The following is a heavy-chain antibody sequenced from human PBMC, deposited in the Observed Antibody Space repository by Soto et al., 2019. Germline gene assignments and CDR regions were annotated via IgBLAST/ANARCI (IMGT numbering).Heavy chain of an antibody. CDR1: GYTFSHYV. V-gene: IGHV1-18*01. D-gene: IGHD3-10*01. J-gene: IGHJ4*01. CDR3: ARSGEHPLDY. Sequence: GASVKVSCKTSGYTFSHYVINWVRQAPGQGLEWMGFSTHTGNTNYAQNFQGRVAMTTDTSTSTSYMGVRSLRHDDTAVYYCARSGEHPLDYWGQGTPVTVSS. CDR2: STHTGNT.